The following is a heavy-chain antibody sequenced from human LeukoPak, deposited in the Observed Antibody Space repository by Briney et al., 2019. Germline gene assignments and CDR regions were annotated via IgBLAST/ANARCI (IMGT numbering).Heavy chain of an antibody. Sequence: PGRSLTLSCAASGFTFSSYGMQWARQAPGKGLEWVAVILYYGSNKYYADSVKGRFTISRDNSKNTLYLQMNSLRAEDTAVYYCARGEGWELLGSTLGMDVWGQGTTVTVSS. V-gene: IGHV3-30*03. CDR3: ARGEGWELLGSTLGMDV. CDR1: GFTFSSYG. J-gene: IGHJ6*02. D-gene: IGHD1-26*01. CDR2: ILYYGSNK.